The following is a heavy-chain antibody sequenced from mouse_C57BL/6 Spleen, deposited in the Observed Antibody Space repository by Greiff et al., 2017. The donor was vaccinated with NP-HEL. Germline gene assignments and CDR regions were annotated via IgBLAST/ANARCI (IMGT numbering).Heavy chain of an antibody. Sequence: VQLQQSGTVLARPGASVKMSCKTSGYTFTSYWMHWVKQRPGQGLEWIGAIYPGNSDTSYNQKFKGKAKLTAVTSASTAYMELSSLTNEDSAVYYCTRGPLRPYGSSFYFDYWGQGTTLTVSS. V-gene: IGHV1-5*01. CDR1: GYTFTSYW. CDR2: IYPGNSDT. J-gene: IGHJ2*01. CDR3: TRGPLRPYGSSFYFDY. D-gene: IGHD1-1*01.